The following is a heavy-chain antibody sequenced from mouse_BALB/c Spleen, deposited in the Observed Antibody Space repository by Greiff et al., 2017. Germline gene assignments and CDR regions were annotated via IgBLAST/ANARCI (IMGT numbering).Heavy chain of an antibody. D-gene: IGHD2-12*01. Sequence: QVQLQQSGAELMKPGASVKISCKATGYTFSSYWIEWVKQRPGHGLEWIGEILPGSGSTNYNEKFKGKATFTADTSSNTAYMQLSSLTSEDSAVYYCASGRRGYAMDYWGQGTSGTVSS. CDR2: ILPGSGST. CDR3: ASGRRGYAMDY. J-gene: IGHJ4*01. V-gene: IGHV1-9*01. CDR1: GYTFSSYW.